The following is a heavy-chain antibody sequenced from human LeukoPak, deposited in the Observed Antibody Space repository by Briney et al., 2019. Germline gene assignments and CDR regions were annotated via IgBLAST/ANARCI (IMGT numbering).Heavy chain of an antibody. CDR2: INSDGSST. CDR1: GFTFSSYW. V-gene: IGHV3-74*01. J-gene: IGHJ6*03. D-gene: IGHD3-10*01. CDR3: AREYSLLWFGELSGPMDV. Sequence: GGSLRLSCAASGFTFSSYWMHWVRQAPGKGLVWVSRINSDGSSTSSADSVKGRFTISRDNAKNTLYLQMNSLRAEDTAVYYCAREYSLLWFGELSGPMDVWGKGTTVTISS.